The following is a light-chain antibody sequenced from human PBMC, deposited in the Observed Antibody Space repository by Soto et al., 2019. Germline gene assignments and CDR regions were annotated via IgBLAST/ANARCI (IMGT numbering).Light chain of an antibody. J-gene: IGKJ4*01. CDR1: QSISSY. V-gene: IGKV1-39*01. CDR3: QQANRWAT. CDR2: AAS. Sequence: DIPMTQAPSSLSGSLVDRVTITFRSSQSISSYLNWYQQKPGKAPKLLIYAASSLQSGVPSRFSGSGSGTDFTLTISSLQPEDFATYYCQQANRWATFGGGTKVDIK.